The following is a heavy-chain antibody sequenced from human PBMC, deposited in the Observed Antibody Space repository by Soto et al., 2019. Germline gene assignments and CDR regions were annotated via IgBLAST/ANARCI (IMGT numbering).Heavy chain of an antibody. Sequence: QVQLQESGPGLVKPSQTLSLTCTVSGGSITSGNYYWSWIRQPPGKGLEWIGFISYSRSTYYSTSLTSRVTISVDTSKSQFSLNLSFGTAADTAVYYCATMGTPATGLYFFDYWGQGSLVTVSS. CDR2: ISYSRST. V-gene: IGHV4-30-4*01. D-gene: IGHD2-15*01. CDR3: ATMGTPATGLYFFDY. J-gene: IGHJ4*02. CDR1: GGSITSGNYY.